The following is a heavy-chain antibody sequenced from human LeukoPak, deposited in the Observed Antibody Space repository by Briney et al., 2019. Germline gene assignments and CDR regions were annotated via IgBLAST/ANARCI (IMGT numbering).Heavy chain of an antibody. CDR3: ASLLIAAAGEFDS. CDR1: GGSISSSSYY. J-gene: IGHJ4*02. D-gene: IGHD6-13*01. V-gene: IGHV4-39*01. Sequence: SETLSLTCTVSGGSISSSSYYWGWIRQPPGKGLEWIGSIYYSGSTYYNPSLKSRVTISVDTSKNQFSLKLSSVTAADTAVYYCASLLIAAAGEFDSWGQGTLVTVSS. CDR2: IYYSGST.